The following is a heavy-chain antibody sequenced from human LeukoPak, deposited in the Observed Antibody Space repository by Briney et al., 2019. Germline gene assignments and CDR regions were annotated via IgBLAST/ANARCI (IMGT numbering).Heavy chain of an antibody. CDR1: GFTVSSNY. CDR3: AGGYSRAWGTSFLDY. Sequence: PGGSLRLSCAASGFTVSSNYMTWVRQAPGKGLEWVSIIHGVGGTYYADSVKGRFTISRDNSKNTLFLQINSLRTEDTAVYYCAGGYSRAWGTSFLDYWGQGTLVTVSS. CDR2: IHGVGGT. D-gene: IGHD5-12*01. J-gene: IGHJ4*02. V-gene: IGHV3-66*02.